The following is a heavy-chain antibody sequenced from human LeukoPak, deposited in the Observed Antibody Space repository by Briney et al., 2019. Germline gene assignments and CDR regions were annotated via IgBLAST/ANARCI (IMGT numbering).Heavy chain of an antibody. J-gene: IGHJ4*02. CDR2: INHSGST. CDR1: GGSFSGYY. CDR3: ARGRAVVATRLDY. D-gene: IGHD5-12*01. V-gene: IGHV4-34*01. Sequence: PSETLSLTCAVYGGSFSGYYWSWIRQPPGKGLEWIGEINHSGSTNYNPSLKSRVTISVDTSKNQFSLKLSSVTAAYTAVYYCARGRAVVATRLDYWGQGTLVTVSS.